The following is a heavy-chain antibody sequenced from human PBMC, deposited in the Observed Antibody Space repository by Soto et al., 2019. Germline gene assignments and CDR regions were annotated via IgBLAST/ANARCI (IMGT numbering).Heavy chain of an antibody. V-gene: IGHV4-39*01. CDR3: ARTQLRNWFDP. D-gene: IGHD4-17*01. CDR1: GGSISSSSYY. J-gene: IGHJ5*02. Sequence: SETLSLTCTVSGGSISSSSYYWGWIRQPPGKGLEWIGSIYYSGSTYYNPSLKSRVTISVDTSKNQFSLKLSSVTAADTAVYYCARTQLRNWFDPWGQGTLVTVSS. CDR2: IYYSGST.